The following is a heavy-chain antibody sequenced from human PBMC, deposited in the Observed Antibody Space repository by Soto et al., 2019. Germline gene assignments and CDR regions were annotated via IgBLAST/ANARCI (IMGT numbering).Heavy chain of an antibody. V-gene: IGHV4-31*03. CDR1: GGPIGSGGYY. J-gene: IGHJ5*02. CDR2: IYYSGST. CDR3: ARDSGKWNWFDP. Sequence: SETLSLTCTVSGGPIGSGGYYWGWIRQHPGKGLEWIGYIYYSGSTYYNPSLKSRVTISVDTSKNQFSLKLSSVTAADTAVYYCARDSGKWNWFDPWGQGTLATVSS. D-gene: IGHD6-19*01.